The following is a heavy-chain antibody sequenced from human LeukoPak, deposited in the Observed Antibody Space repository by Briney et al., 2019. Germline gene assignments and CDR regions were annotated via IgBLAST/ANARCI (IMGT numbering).Heavy chain of an antibody. V-gene: IGHV1-69*13. J-gene: IGHJ4*02. Sequence: GASVKVSCKASGGTFSSYAISWVRQAPGQGLEWMGGIIPIFGTANYAQKFQGRVTITADESTSTAYMELSSLRSEDTAVYYCARTSMAARPGQGGFPHAGDYWGQGTLVTVSS. CDR3: ARTSMAARPGQGGFPHAGDY. D-gene: IGHD6-6*01. CDR1: GGTFSSYA. CDR2: IIPIFGTA.